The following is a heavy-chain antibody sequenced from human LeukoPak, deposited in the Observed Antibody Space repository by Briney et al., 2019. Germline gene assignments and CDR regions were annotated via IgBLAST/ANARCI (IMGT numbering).Heavy chain of an antibody. CDR1: GGSFSCYY. D-gene: IGHD4-11*01. J-gene: IGHJ5*02. CDR3: ARQPTVTTSWFDP. V-gene: IGHV4-34*01. Sequence: SETLSLTCAVYGGSFSCYYWSWIRQPPGKGLEWIGEINHSGSTNYTPSLRSLVTISVDTSKNQFSLKLSSVTAADTAVYYCARQPTVTTSWFDPWGQGTLVTVSS. CDR2: INHSGST.